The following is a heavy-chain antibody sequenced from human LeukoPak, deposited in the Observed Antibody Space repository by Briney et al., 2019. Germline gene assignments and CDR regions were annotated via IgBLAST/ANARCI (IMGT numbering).Heavy chain of an antibody. CDR1: GFTFSSYS. D-gene: IGHD3-3*01. CDR2: ISSSSSYI. Sequence: GGSLRLSCAASGFTFSSYSMNWVRQVPGKGLEWVSSISSSSSYIYYADSVKGRFTISRDNAKNSLYLQMNSLRAEDTAVYYCARDHYDFWGYFDYWGQGTLVTVSS. V-gene: IGHV3-21*01. J-gene: IGHJ4*02. CDR3: ARDHYDFWGYFDY.